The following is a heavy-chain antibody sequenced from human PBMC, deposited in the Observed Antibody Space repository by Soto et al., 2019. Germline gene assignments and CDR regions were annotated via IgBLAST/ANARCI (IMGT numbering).Heavy chain of an antibody. CDR2: ISSDGINK. D-gene: IGHD2-15*01. CDR3: AMDLYGGSSRFDY. J-gene: IGHJ4*02. CDR1: GFTFSNNG. Sequence: QVQLVESGGGAVQPGRSLRLSCAASGFTFSNNGIHWVRQAPGKGLEWVAVISSDGINKYYADSVQARSTISRDNSKNTLFLQMNSLRVEDTAVYYCAMDLYGGSSRFDYWGQGTLVTVSS. V-gene: IGHV3-30*03.